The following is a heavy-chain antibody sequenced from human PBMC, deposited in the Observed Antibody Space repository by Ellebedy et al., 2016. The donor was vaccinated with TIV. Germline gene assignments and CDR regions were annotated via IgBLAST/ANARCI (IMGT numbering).Heavy chain of an antibody. CDR1: GGSFSGYY. CDR3: ARALGTRYDILTGYYYYYYGMDV. V-gene: IGHV4-34*01. D-gene: IGHD3-9*01. J-gene: IGHJ6*02. CDR2: INHSGST. Sequence: SETLSLTXAVYGGSFSGYYWSWIRQPPGKELEWIGEINHSGSTNYNPSLKSRVTISVDTSKNQFSLKLSSVTAADTAVYYCARALGTRYDILTGYYYYYYGMDVWGQGTTVTVSS.